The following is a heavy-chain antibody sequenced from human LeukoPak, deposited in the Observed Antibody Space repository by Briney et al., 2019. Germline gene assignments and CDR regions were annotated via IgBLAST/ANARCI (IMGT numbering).Heavy chain of an antibody. D-gene: IGHD2-15*01. V-gene: IGHV3-7*03. CDR3: ARDGGYCSGGSCYSTH. Sequence: GGSLRLSCAVSVFPFRDYWMSWVRQAPGKGLEGVANIKQDGSEKNYVDCVKGRFTIPRDNAKDSLYLQMNCLRAEDTAVYYCARDGGYCSGGSCYSTHWGQGTLVTVSS. J-gene: IGHJ4*02. CDR1: VFPFRDYW. CDR2: IKQDGSEK.